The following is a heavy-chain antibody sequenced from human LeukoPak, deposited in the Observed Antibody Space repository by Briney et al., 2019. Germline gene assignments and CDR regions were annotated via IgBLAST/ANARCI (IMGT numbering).Heavy chain of an antibody. CDR3: ARNGYFDWSTHYYYYYYMDV. Sequence: GASVKVSCKASGGTFSSYAISWVRQAPGQGLEWMGRIIPIFGTANYAQKFQGRVTITTDESTGTAYMELSSLRSEDTAVYYCARNGYFDWSTHYYYYYYMDVWGKGTTVTVSS. V-gene: IGHV1-69*05. D-gene: IGHD3-9*01. J-gene: IGHJ6*03. CDR1: GGTFSSYA. CDR2: IIPIFGTA.